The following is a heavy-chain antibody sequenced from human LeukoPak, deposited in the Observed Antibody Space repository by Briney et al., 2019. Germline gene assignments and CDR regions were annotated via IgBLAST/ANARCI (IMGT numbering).Heavy chain of an antibody. CDR1: GGSFSGYY. V-gene: IGHV4-34*01. CDR3: ARSPRRLGYCSGGSCYYYYGMDV. J-gene: IGHJ6*02. D-gene: IGHD2-15*01. CDR2: INHSGST. Sequence: PSETLSLTGAVYGGSFSGYYWSWIRQPPGKGLEWIGEINHSGSTNYNPSLKSRVTISVDTSKNQFSLKLSSVTAADTAVYYCARSPRRLGYCSGGSCYYYYGMDVWGQGTTVTVSS.